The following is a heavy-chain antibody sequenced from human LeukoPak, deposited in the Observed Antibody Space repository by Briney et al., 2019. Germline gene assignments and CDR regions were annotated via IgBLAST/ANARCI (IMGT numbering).Heavy chain of an antibody. D-gene: IGHD3-10*01. V-gene: IGHV1-46*01. CDR1: GSTFTSYY. Sequence: ASVKVSCKASGSTFTSYYMHWVRQAPGQGLEWMGIINPSGGSTSYAQKFQGRVTMTRDTSTSTVYMELSSPRSEDTAVYYCARDPLRFGELLGYFDYWGQGTLVTVSS. CDR2: INPSGGST. J-gene: IGHJ4*02. CDR3: ARDPLRFGELLGYFDY.